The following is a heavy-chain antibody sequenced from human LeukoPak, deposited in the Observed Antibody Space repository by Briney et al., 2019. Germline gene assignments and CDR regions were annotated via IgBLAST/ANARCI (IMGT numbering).Heavy chain of an antibody. J-gene: IGHJ3*02. D-gene: IGHD6-13*01. CDR1: GGSISSGGYY. CDR3: ARTALSSSWYDDDAFDI. V-gene: IGHV4-30-2*01. Sequence: SQTLSLTCTVSGGSISSGGYYWSWIRQPPGKGLEWIGYIYHSGSTYYNPSLKSRVTISVDRSKNQFSLKLSSVTAADTAVYYCARTALSSSWYDDDAFDIWGQGTMVTVSS. CDR2: IYHSGST.